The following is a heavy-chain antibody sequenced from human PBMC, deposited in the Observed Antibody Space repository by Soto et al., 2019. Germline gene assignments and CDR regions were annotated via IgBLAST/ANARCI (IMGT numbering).Heavy chain of an antibody. CDR3: ARSLTLVGARGYFDY. D-gene: IGHD1-26*01. CDR2: FYHSGST. V-gene: IGHV4-30-2*01. J-gene: IGHJ4*02. CDR1: DGSISSGGYS. Sequence: PSETLSLTCAVSDGSISSGGYSWSWIRQPPGKGLEWIGYFYHSGSTYYNPSLKSRVTISVDRSKNQFSLNLSSVTAADTAVYYCARSLTLVGARGYFDYWGQGTLVTVSS.